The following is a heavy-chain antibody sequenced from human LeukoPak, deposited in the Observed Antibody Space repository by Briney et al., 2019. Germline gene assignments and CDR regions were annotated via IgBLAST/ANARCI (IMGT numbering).Heavy chain of an antibody. V-gene: IGHV5-51*01. D-gene: IGHD6-19*01. CDR1: GYSFTSYW. J-gene: IGHJ4*02. Sequence: GESLKISCKGSGYSFTSYWIGWVRQMPGKGLEWMGIIYPGDSDTRYSPSFQGQVTISADKSISTAYLQWSSLKASDTAMYYCARVPIAVAGKREYYFDYWGQGTLVTVSS. CDR3: ARVPIAVAGKREYYFDY. CDR2: IYPGDSDT.